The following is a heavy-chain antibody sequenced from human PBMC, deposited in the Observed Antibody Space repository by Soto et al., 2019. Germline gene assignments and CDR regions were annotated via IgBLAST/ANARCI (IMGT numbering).Heavy chain of an antibody. V-gene: IGHV1-2*04. CDR2: INPNSGGT. D-gene: IGHD6-13*01. Sequence: ASVKVSCRASGYTFTGYYMHWVRQAPGQGLEWMGWINPNSGGTNYAQKFQGWVTMTRDTSISTAYMELSRLRSDDTAVYYFARDIAAAGTYHYYYGMDVWGQGTTVTVAS. CDR1: GYTFTGYY. J-gene: IGHJ6*01. CDR3: ARDIAAAGTYHYYYGMDV.